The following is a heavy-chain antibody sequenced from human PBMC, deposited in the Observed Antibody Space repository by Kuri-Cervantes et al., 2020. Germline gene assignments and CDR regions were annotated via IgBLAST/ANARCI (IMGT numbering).Heavy chain of an antibody. CDR3: VRDTIYAFDE. D-gene: IGHD3-3*01. J-gene: IGHJ3*01. V-gene: IGHV3-48*01. CDR1: GFTFSLYS. CDR2: ISSRTI. Sequence: GGSLRLSCAGSGFTFSLYSLNWVRQAPGKGLEWVSYISSRTIYYADSVKGRFTISTDNAKNSVYLQMNSLRAEDTAVYYCVRDTIYAFDEWGQGTMVTVSS.